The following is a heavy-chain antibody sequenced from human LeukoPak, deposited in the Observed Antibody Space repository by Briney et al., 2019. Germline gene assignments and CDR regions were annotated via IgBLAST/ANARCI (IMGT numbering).Heavy chain of an antibody. CDR2: INPNSGGT. D-gene: IGHD2-21*02. CDR3: ARVSCGRDCYQYYYGMDV. J-gene: IGHJ6*02. V-gene: IGHV1-2*02. Sequence: GASVKVSCKASGYTFTGDYMHWVRQAPGQGLEWMGWINPNSGGTNYAQKFQGRVTMTRDTSISTAYMELSRLRSDDTAVYYCARVSCGRDCYQYYYGMDVWGQGTTVTVSS. CDR1: GYTFTGDY.